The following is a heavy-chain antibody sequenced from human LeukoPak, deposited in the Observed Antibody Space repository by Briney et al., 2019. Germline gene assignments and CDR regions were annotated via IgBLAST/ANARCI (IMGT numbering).Heavy chain of an antibody. J-gene: IGHJ5*02. V-gene: IGHV4-61*01. CDR3: ARELVKWDPFGRWFDP. Sequence: SETLSLTCTVSGYSISSGYYWGWIRQPPGKGLEWIGYIYYSGSTNYNPSLKSRVTISVDTSKNQFSLKLSSVTAADTAVYYCARELVKWDPFGRWFDPWGQGTLVTVSS. CDR2: IYYSGST. D-gene: IGHD1-26*01. CDR1: GYSISSGYY.